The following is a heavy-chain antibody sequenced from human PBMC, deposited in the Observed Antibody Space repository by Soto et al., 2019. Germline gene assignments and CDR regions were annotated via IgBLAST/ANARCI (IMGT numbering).Heavy chain of an antibody. D-gene: IGHD2-21*02. V-gene: IGHV3-74*01. CDR2: IHSDGSST. Sequence: EVQLVESEGGLVQRGGALRLSCAASGFTFNYYWMHWVRQAPGQGLVWVSHIHSDGSSTTYADSVKGRFTISRDNAKNALYLQMNCLRAEDTAVYSCARGDKGGFDLWGQGTTVTVSS. CDR1: GFTFNYYW. CDR3: ARGDKGGFDL. J-gene: IGHJ3*01.